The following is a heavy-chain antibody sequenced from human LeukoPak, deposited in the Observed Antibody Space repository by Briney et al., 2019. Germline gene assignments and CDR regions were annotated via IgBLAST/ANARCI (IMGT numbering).Heavy chain of an antibody. D-gene: IGHD2-15*01. CDR1: GGSFSGYY. CDR3: ARGRQRKDFLFDY. V-gene: IGHV4-34*01. Sequence: SETLSLTRAVYGGSFSGYYWSWIRQPPGKGLEWIGEINHSGSTNYNPSLKSRVTISVDTSKNQFSLKLSSVTAADTAVYYCARGRQRKDFLFDYWGQGTLVTVSS. J-gene: IGHJ4*02. CDR2: INHSGST.